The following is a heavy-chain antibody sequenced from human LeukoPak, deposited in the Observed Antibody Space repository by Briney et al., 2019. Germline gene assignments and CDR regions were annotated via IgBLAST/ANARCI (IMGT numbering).Heavy chain of an antibody. J-gene: IGHJ4*02. CDR1: GFTFSSYA. D-gene: IGHD1-26*01. V-gene: IGHV3-23*01. CDR2: ISGSGGST. CDR3: AKDRYSGSYYFDY. Sequence: GASLRLSCAASGFTFSSYAMSWVRQAPGKGLEWVSAISGSGGSTYYADSVKGRFTISRDNSKNTLYLQMNSLRAGDTAVYYCAKDRYSGSYYFDYWGQGTLVTVSS.